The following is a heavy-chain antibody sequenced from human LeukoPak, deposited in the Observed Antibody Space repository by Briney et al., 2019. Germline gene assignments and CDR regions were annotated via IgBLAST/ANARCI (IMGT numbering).Heavy chain of an antibody. CDR2: IYYSGST. CDR3: ARRLPKARGVASFDY. D-gene: IGHD2-21*01. Sequence: PSETLSLTCTVSGGSISSYYWSWIRQPPGKGLEWIGYIYYSGSTNYNPSLKSRVTISVDTSKNQFSLKLSSVTAADTAVYYCARRLPKARGVASFDYWGQGTLVTVSS. V-gene: IGHV4-59*08. J-gene: IGHJ4*02. CDR1: GGSISSYY.